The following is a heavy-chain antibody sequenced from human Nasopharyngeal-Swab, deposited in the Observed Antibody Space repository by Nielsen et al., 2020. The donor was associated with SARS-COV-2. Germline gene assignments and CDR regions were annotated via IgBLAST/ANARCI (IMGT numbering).Heavy chain of an antibody. J-gene: IGHJ6*02. CDR3: ARSGTYYGMDV. V-gene: IGHV5-51*01. D-gene: IGHD1-26*01. CDR1: GYNFARYW. Sequence: GESLKISCKASGYNFARYWIGWVRQMPGRGLEWMGIIYPGDSDTRYSPSFQGQVTISVDKSINTAFLHSSSLKASDIATYYCARSGTYYGMDVWGQGTTVIVSS. CDR2: IYPGDSDT.